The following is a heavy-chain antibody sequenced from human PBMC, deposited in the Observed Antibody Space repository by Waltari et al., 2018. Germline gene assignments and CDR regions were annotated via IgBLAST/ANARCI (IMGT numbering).Heavy chain of an antibody. CDR1: GYTFTSRG. J-gene: IGHJ4*02. Sequence: QVQLVQSGGEMKDPGASVKVSCKAYGYTFTSRGSNWVRRAPGQGLEWMGWINTQNGSTNYAQNLQGRVTMTADTSTTTAYMELRSLKSDDTAIYYCARTCISAACYMIYWGQGTLVTVSA. CDR2: INTQNGST. CDR3: ARTCISAACYMIY. V-gene: IGHV1-18*01. D-gene: IGHD2-2*02.